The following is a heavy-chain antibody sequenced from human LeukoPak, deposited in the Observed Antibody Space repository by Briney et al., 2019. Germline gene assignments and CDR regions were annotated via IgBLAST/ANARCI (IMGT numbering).Heavy chain of an antibody. CDR1: GGSFSGYY. D-gene: IGHD2-2*01. V-gene: IGHV4-34*01. CDR3: ARGLRPSCSSTSCYLYYYYYYMDV. J-gene: IGHJ6*03. CDR2: INHSGST. Sequence: SETLSLTCAVYGGSFSGYYWSWIRQPPGKGLGWIGEINHSGSTNYNPSLKSRVTISVDTSKNQFSLKLSSVTAADTAVYYCARGLRPSCSSTSCYLYYYYYYMDVWGKGTTVTVSS.